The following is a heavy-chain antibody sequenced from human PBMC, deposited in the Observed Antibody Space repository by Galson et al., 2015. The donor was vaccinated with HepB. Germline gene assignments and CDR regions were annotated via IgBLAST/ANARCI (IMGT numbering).Heavy chain of an antibody. J-gene: IGHJ3*02. CDR1: GGTFSSYA. Sequence: SVKVSCKASGGTFSSYAISWVRQAPGQGLEWMGGIIPIFGTANYVQKFQGRVTITADESTSTAYMELSSLRSEDTAVYYCARGRDCSSTSCYPSDAFDIWGQGTMVTVSS. V-gene: IGHV1-69*13. CDR2: IIPIFGTA. CDR3: ARGRDCSSTSCYPSDAFDI. D-gene: IGHD2-2*01.